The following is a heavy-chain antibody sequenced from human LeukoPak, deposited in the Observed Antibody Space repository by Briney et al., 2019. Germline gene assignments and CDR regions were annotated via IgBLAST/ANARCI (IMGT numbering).Heavy chain of an antibody. V-gene: IGHV4-59*01. CDR2: IYYSGST. CDR3: ARGVTDVHFDS. J-gene: IGHJ4*02. CDR1: GGSINSYY. D-gene: IGHD4-23*01. Sequence: SETLSLTCTVSGGSINSYYWTWIRQPPRKGLEWIGYIYYSGSTNYNPSLKSRGTISVDTSKNQFSLKLSSVTAADTAVYYYARGVTDVHFDSWGQGTLVTVSS.